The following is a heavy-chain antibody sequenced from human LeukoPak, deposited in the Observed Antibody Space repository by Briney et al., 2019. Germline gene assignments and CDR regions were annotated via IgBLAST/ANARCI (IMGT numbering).Heavy chain of an antibody. J-gene: IGHJ5*02. CDR1: GFTFSSYW. V-gene: IGHV3-7*03. Sequence: GGPLRLSCAASGFTFSSYWMRGVRRAPGKGLEWVANIKQDGSEKYYVDSVKGRFTISRDNAKNSLYLQMNSLRAEDTAVYYCARDSIAVADNWFDPWGQGTMVTVSS. D-gene: IGHD6-19*01. CDR2: IKQDGSEK. CDR3: ARDSIAVADNWFDP.